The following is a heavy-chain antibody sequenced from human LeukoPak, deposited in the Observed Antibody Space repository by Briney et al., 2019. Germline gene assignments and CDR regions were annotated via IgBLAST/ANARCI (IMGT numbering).Heavy chain of an antibody. Sequence: SETLSLTCTVSGGSISSHYWSWIRQPPGKGLEWIGYIYYSGSTNYNPSLKSPVTISVDTSKNQFSLKLSSVPAADTAVYYCARRETGTTTAFDYWGQGTLVTVSS. V-gene: IGHV4-59*11. J-gene: IGHJ4*02. CDR3: ARRETGTTTAFDY. D-gene: IGHD1-14*01. CDR2: IYYSGST. CDR1: GGSISSHY.